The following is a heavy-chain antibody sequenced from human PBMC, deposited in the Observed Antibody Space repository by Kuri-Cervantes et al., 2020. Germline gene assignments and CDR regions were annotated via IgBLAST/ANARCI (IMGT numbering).Heavy chain of an antibody. CDR3: ARVPSYCSGGSCPDY. V-gene: IGHV7-4-1*02. CDR2: INTNTGNP. Sequence: SVTVSFKSSVYTFTSYAMNWVRQAPGQGLAWMGWINTNTGNPSYAQGFTGRFVFSLDTSVSTAYLQISSLQAEDTAVYYCARVPSYCSGGSCPDYWGQGTLVTVSS. CDR1: VYTFTSYA. D-gene: IGHD2-15*01. J-gene: IGHJ4*02.